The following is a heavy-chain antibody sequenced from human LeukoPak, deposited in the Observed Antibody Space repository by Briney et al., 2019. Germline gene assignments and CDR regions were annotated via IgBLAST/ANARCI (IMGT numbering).Heavy chain of an antibody. V-gene: IGHV1-24*01. CDR3: ATRGRWGYYFDY. CDR1: GYTLTELS. Sequence: APVKVSCKVSGYTLTELSMHWVRQAPGKGLEWMGGFDPEDGETIYAQKFQGRVTMTEDTSADTAYMELSSLRSEDTAVYYCATRGRWGYYFDYWGQGTLVTVSS. D-gene: IGHD3-10*01. CDR2: FDPEDGET. J-gene: IGHJ4*02.